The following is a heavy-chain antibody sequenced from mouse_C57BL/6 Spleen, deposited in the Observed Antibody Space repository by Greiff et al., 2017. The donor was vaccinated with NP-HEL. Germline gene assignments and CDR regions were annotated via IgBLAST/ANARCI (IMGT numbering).Heavy chain of an antibody. Sequence: QVQLKQPGAELVKPGASVKLSCKASGYTFTSYWMHWVKQRPGQGLEWIGMIHPNSGSTNYNEKFKSKATLTVDKSSSAAYMQLSSLTSEDSAVYYCARSRLSEGYAMDYWGQGTSVTVSS. CDR3: ARSRLSEGYAMDY. V-gene: IGHV1-64*01. D-gene: IGHD2-3*01. CDR1: GYTFTSYW. CDR2: IHPNSGST. J-gene: IGHJ4*01.